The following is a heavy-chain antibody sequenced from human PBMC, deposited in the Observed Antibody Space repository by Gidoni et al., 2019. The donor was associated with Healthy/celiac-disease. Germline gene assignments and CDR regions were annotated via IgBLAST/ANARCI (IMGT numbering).Heavy chain of an antibody. CDR3: ARHKRITMVRGVGSDWFDP. J-gene: IGHJ5*02. CDR2: IYYSGST. Sequence: QLQLQESGPGLVKPSETLSLTCTVSGGSISSSSYYWGWIRQPPGKGLEWIGSIYYSGSTYYNPSLNSRVTISVDTSKNQFSLKLSSVTAADTAVYYCARHKRITMVRGVGSDWFDPWGQGTLVTVSS. V-gene: IGHV4-39*01. CDR1: GGSISSSSYY. D-gene: IGHD3-10*01.